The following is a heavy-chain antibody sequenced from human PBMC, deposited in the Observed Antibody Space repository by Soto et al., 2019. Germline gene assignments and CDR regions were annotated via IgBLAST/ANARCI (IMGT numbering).Heavy chain of an antibody. Sequence: ASVKVSCKASGYTFTGYYMHWVRQAPGQGLEWMGWINPNSGGTNYAQKFQGWVTMTRDTSISTAYMGLSRLRSDDTAVYYCARNWGVIITGTQHGNDAFDIWGQGTMVTVSS. V-gene: IGHV1-2*04. J-gene: IGHJ3*02. CDR1: GYTFTGYY. CDR3: ARNWGVIITGTQHGNDAFDI. CDR2: INPNSGGT. D-gene: IGHD3-10*01.